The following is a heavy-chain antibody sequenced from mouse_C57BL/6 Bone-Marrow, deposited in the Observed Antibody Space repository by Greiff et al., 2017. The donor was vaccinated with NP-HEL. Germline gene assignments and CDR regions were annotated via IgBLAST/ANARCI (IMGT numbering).Heavy chain of an antibody. CDR3: ARSIYYDYADDPFYDMDY. J-gene: IGHJ4*01. D-gene: IGHD2-4*01. V-gene: IGHV7-3*01. CDR1: GFTFTDYY. Sequence: EVHLVESGGSLVQPGGSLSLSCAASGFTFTDYYMSWVRQPPGKALEWLGFIRNKANGYTTEYSASVKGRFTIYRDNSQSIIYLQINALRAEDSATDYCARSIYYDYADDPFYDMDYWGQGTSVTVSS. CDR2: IRNKANGYTT.